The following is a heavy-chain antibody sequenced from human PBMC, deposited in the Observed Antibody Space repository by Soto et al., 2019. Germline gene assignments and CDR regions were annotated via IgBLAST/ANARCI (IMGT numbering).Heavy chain of an antibody. D-gene: IGHD4-4*01. CDR2: IYQSGST. J-gene: IGHJ6*03. Sequence: SETLSLTCAVSSGCISSSNGWSWVRQPQGKGLEWIGEIYQSGSTNYNPSLKSRVTISVDKSKNQFSLKLSSVTAADTAVYYCARALTTVKRKTYYMDVWGKGTTVTV. CDR3: ARALTTVKRKTYYMDV. V-gene: IGHV4-4*02. CDR1: SGCISSSNG.